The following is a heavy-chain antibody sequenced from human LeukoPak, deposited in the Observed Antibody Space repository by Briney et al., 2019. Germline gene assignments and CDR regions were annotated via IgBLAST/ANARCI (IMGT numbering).Heavy chain of an antibody. V-gene: IGHV1-2*02. CDR3: AREGNSLY. D-gene: IGHD5-24*01. CDR1: GYTFTGYQ. CDR2: INPNSGGT. J-gene: IGHJ4*02. Sequence: ASVKVSCKASGYTFTGYQMHWVRQAPGQGLEWMGWINPNSGGTNYVQKFQGRVTMTRDTSISTAYRELSRLRSDDTAVYYCAREGNSLYWGQGTLVTVSS.